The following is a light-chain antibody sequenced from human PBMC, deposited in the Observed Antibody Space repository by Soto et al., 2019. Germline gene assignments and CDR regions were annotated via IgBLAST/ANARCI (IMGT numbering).Light chain of an antibody. Sequence: DIQMTQSPSTLSASVGDRVTITCRASQSISSWLAWYQQKPGKAPKLLIYDASSLESGVPSRFSGSGSGTEFTLTISSLQPDDFATYYYQQYNSYPRTVGQGTKVEIK. CDR3: QQYNSYPRT. J-gene: IGKJ1*01. CDR1: QSISSW. CDR2: DAS. V-gene: IGKV1-5*01.